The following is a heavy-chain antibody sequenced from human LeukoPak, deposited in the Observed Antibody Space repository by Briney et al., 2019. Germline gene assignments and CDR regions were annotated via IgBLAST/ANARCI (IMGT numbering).Heavy chain of an antibody. J-gene: IGHJ4*02. Sequence: SETLSLTCAVSGGSISSNSYYWGWIRQPPGKGLEWIGSIYYSGSTYYDPSLKSRVTISVDTSKNQFSLKLSSVTAADTAVYYCARTRYYYNSRSYGAPYYFDYWGQGTLVTVSS. CDR3: ARTRYYYNSRSYGAPYYFDY. D-gene: IGHD3-10*01. CDR2: IYYSGST. CDR1: GGSISSNSYY. V-gene: IGHV4-39*01.